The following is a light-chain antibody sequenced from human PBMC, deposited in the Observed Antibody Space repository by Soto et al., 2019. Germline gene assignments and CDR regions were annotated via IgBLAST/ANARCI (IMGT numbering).Light chain of an antibody. CDR1: SSDIGAGHD. J-gene: IGLJ1*01. V-gene: IGLV1-40*01. Sequence: QSVLTQPPSVSGAPGQRVTISCTGSSSDIGAGHDVNWYQQLPGAAPKLLIYGYRNRPSGVPDRFSASQSGTSASLAITGLQGEDEADYYCQSYDSTLSGFYVFGTGTKLTVL. CDR3: QSYDSTLSGFYV. CDR2: GYR.